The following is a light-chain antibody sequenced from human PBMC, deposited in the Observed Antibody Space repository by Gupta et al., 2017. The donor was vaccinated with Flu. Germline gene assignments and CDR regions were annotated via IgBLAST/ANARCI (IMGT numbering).Light chain of an antibody. CDR2: DND. J-gene: IGLJ3*02. V-gene: IGLV1-44*01. Sequence: QSVVTQPPSVSATPGQTVTISCLGSSSNIGSNDVFWYRQDPGAAPKLLIFDNDQRPSGVPDRFSGSKSGTSASLDISGLQAEDESDYYCAVWDNSRKGLFGGGTKLTVL. CDR3: AVWDNSRKGL. CDR1: SSNIGSND.